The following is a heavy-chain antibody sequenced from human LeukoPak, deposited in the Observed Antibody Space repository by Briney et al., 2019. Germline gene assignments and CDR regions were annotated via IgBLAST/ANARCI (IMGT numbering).Heavy chain of an antibody. V-gene: IGHV3-33*01. CDR1: GFTFSSYG. CDR3: ARDEGAYCGGDCSIDY. Sequence: GRSLRLSCAASGFTFSSYGMHWVRQAPGKGLEWVAVIWYDGSNKYYADSVKGRFTISRDNSKNTLYLQMNSLRAEDTAVYYCARDEGAYCGGDCSIDYWGQGTLVTVSS. D-gene: IGHD2-21*02. J-gene: IGHJ4*02. CDR2: IWYDGSNK.